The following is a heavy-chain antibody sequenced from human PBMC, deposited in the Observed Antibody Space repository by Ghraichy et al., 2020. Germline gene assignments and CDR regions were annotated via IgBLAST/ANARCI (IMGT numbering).Heavy chain of an antibody. D-gene: IGHD5-24*01. CDR3: TRDDYTSEGYNYY. CDR2: IRSKTYGGTT. V-gene: IGHV3-49*03. J-gene: IGHJ4*02. Sequence: QTLSLTCKGSGFTFGDYTMSWFRQSPGKGPEWVGFIRSKTYGGTTDYAASVRGRFTISRDESKSIAYLQMNSLRAEDSGVYYCTRDDYTSEGYNYYWGQGTQVTVSS. CDR1: GFTFGDYT.